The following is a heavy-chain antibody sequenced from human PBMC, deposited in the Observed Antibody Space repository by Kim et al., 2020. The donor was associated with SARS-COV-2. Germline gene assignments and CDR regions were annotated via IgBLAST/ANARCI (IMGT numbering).Heavy chain of an antibody. CDR1: GGTFSSYA. V-gene: IGHV1-69*13. Sequence: SVKVSCKASGGTFSSYAISWVRQAPGQGLEWMGGIIPIFGTANYAQKFQGRVTITADESTSTAYMELSSLRSEDTAVYYCARGPRRVVITTSYYFDYWGQGTLVTVSS. CDR3: ARGPRRVVITTSYYFDY. J-gene: IGHJ4*02. CDR2: IIPIFGTA. D-gene: IGHD3-22*01.